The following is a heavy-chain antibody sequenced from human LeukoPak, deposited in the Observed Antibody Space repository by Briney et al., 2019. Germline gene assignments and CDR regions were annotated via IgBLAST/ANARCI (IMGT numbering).Heavy chain of an antibody. Sequence: GGSLRLSCAASGFTFSNAWMSWVRQAPGKGLEWVGLIRDSGEAFYADFVRGRFAISRDESENTLYLQMNSLRVEDTAVYFCARDPAPLQDWVEFDPWGQGTPVIVSS. CDR1: GFTFSNAW. CDR2: IRDSGEA. V-gene: IGHV3-66*03. J-gene: IGHJ5*02. CDR3: ARDPAPLQDWVEFDP. D-gene: IGHD3/OR15-3a*01.